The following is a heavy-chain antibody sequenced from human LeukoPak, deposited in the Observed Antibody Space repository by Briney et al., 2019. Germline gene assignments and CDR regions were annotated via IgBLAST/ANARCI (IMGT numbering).Heavy chain of an antibody. D-gene: IGHD4-11*01. Sequence: GGSLRLSCAASGITFSNYWMHWVRQAPGKGLVWVSHIIQDGSRTFYADSVKGRFTISRDNAKNTLYLQMNSLRTEDLGVYYCATDDYRGLGYWGQGTLVTVSS. CDR3: ATDDYRGLGY. J-gene: IGHJ4*02. CDR2: IIQDGSRT. V-gene: IGHV3-74*01. CDR1: GITFSNYW.